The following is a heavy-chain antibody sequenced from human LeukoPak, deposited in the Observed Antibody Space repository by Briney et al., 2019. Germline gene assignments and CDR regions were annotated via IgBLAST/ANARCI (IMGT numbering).Heavy chain of an antibody. D-gene: IGHD2-15*01. V-gene: IGHV1-69*13. Sequence: ASVKVSCKASGGTFSSYAISWVRQAPGQGLEWMGGIIPIFGTANYAQKFQGRVTITADESTSTAYMELSSLRSEDTAVYYCARSLGYCSGGSCRDYYYYGMDVWGQGTTVTVSS. CDR2: IIPIFGTA. CDR1: GGTFSSYA. CDR3: ARSLGYCSGGSCRDYYYYGMDV. J-gene: IGHJ6*02.